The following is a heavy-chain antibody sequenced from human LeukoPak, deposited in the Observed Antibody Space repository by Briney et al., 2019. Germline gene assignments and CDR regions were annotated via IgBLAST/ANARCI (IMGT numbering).Heavy chain of an antibody. CDR3: VRDREPNWFDH. D-gene: IGHD5-24*01. Sequence: SQTLSLTCAISGDSVSSNSAAWHWIRQSPSRGLEWLGRTYYRSRWYSNYAPSVKSRITINPDTSKNQFSLQLNSVTPEDTAVYYCVRDREPNWFDHWGQGTLVTVSS. CDR2: TYYRSRWYS. V-gene: IGHV6-1*01. CDR1: GDSVSSNSAA. J-gene: IGHJ5*02.